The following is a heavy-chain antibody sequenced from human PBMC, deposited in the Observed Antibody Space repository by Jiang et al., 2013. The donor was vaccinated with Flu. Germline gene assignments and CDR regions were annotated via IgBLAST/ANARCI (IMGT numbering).Heavy chain of an antibody. CDR3: ARVPLYGDYVGDFDY. CDR2: IYHSGST. CDR1: GYSISSGYY. V-gene: IGHV4-38-2*02. Sequence: LLKPSETLSLTCTVSGYSISSGYYWGWIRQPPGKGLEWIGSIYHSGSTYYNPSLKSRVTISVDTSKNQFSLKLSSVTAADTAVYYCARVPLYGDYVGDFDYWGQGTLVTVSS. D-gene: IGHD4-17*01. J-gene: IGHJ4*02.